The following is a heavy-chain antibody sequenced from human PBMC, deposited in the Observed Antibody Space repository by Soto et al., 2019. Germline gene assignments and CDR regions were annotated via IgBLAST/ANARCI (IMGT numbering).Heavy chain of an antibody. CDR1: GFSLSTSGVG. CDR2: IYWDDDK. J-gene: IGHJ4*02. D-gene: IGHD1-1*01. CDR3: AHSIPIYRTTGTTEAFDY. V-gene: IGHV2-5*02. Sequence: SGPTLVKPTQTLTLTCTFSGFSLSTSGVGVGWIRQPPGKALEWLALIYWDDDKRYSPSLKSRLTITKDTSKNQVVLTMTNMDPVDTATYYCAHSIPIYRTTGTTEAFDYWGQGTLVTVSS.